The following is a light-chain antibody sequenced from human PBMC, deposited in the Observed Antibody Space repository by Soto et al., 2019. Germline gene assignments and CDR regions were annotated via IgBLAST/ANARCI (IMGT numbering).Light chain of an antibody. Sequence: EIVMTQSPATLSVSPGEIATLSCRASQSISSNLAWYQQKPGQTPKLLIYLASTRATGIPARFSGGGSGTEVTLTISSLQSEDVAVDYCQQYNVWPLTFGGGTKVEFK. CDR3: QQYNVWPLT. J-gene: IGKJ4*01. V-gene: IGKV3-15*01. CDR2: LAS. CDR1: QSISSN.